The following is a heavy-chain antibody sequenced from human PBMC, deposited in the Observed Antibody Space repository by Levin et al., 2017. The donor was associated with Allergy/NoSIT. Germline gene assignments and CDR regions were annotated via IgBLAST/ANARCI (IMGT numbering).Heavy chain of an antibody. V-gene: IGHV6-1*01. CDR1: GDSVSIDSGA. Sequence: ASETLSLTCAISGDSVSIDSGAWSWIRQSPSRGLEWLGRTYSYGSQWYNVYVGSVKSRITFTQDTSKNQLSLHLSSVTPEDSGLYFCARDQANGFNHLDSWGQGTLVTVSS. D-gene: IGHD5-24*01. J-gene: IGHJ4*02. CDR2: TYSYGSQWYN. CDR3: ARDQANGFNHLDS.